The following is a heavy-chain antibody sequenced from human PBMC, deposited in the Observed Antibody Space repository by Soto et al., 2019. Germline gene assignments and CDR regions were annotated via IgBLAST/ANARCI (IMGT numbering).Heavy chain of an antibody. J-gene: IGHJ5*02. Sequence: EVQVVESGGGLVQPGGSLRLSCAASGFTFSSNSMNWVRQAPGKGLEWISYISSSSSTIYADSVKGRFTISRDNAKNSPYLQMNSLRDEDTAVYYCARVIWSGHLTSDLWGQGTLVNVSS. CDR2: ISSSSSTI. CDR3: ARVIWSGHLTSDL. CDR1: GFTFSSNS. D-gene: IGHD3-3*01. V-gene: IGHV3-48*02.